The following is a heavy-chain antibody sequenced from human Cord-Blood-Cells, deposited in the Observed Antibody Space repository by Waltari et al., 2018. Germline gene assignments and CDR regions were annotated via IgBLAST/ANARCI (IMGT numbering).Heavy chain of an antibody. CDR3: ARGRGIVATITPFDI. J-gene: IGHJ3*02. V-gene: IGHV4-34*01. CDR1: GGSFRGYY. CDR2: INHSGST. Sequence: QVQLQQWGAGLLKPSETLSLTCAVYGGSFRGYYWRWVRQSPGKGLEWIGEINHSGSTNYNPSLKSRVTISVDTSKNQFSLKLSSVTAADTAVYYCARGRGIVATITPFDIWGQGTMVTVSS. D-gene: IGHD5-12*01.